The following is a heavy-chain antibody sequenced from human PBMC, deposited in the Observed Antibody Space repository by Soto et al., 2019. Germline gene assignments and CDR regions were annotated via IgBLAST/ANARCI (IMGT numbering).Heavy chain of an antibody. CDR3: AKPNGGGQQLAGDYYYYYGMDV. Sequence: GGSLRLSCAASGFTFSSYAMSWVRQAPGKGLEWVSAISGSGGSTYYVDSVKGRFTISRDNSKNTLYLQMNSLRAEDTAVYYCAKPNGGGQQLAGDYYYYYGMDVWGQGTTVTVSS. CDR1: GFTFSSYA. J-gene: IGHJ6*02. D-gene: IGHD6-13*01. V-gene: IGHV3-23*01. CDR2: ISGSGGST.